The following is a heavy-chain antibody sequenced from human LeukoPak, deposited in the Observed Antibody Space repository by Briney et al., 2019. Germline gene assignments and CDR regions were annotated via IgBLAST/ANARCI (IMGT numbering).Heavy chain of an antibody. Sequence: SQTLSLTCGITGDSVSSNSAAWNWLRQSPSRGLEWLGRTYYRSKWFNGYAVFVKSRITINPDTSKNQFSLQLNSVTPEDTAVYYCARGTGLTGLGYWGQGALVTVSS. CDR1: GDSVSSNSAA. CDR2: TYYRSKWFN. J-gene: IGHJ4*02. CDR3: ARGTGLTGLGY. D-gene: IGHD1-20*01. V-gene: IGHV6-1*01.